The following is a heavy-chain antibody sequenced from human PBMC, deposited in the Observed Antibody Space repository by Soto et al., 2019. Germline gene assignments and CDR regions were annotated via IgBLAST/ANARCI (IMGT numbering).Heavy chain of an antibody. CDR1: GGSIRSYY. CDR3: AIATMVRGGIYGMDV. D-gene: IGHD3-10*01. CDR2: IYYSGST. Sequence: SETLSLTCTVSGGSIRSYYLSWIRQPPGKGLEWIGYIYYSGSTNYNPSLKSRVTISVDTSKNQFSLKLSSVTAADTAVYYCAIATMVRGGIYGMDVWGQGTTVTVSS. J-gene: IGHJ6*02. V-gene: IGHV4-59*01.